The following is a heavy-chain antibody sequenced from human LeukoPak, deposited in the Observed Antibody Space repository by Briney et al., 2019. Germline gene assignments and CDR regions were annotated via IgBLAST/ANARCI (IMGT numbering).Heavy chain of an antibody. CDR1: GFSFSTYG. CDR2: IRYDGSKK. Sequence: GGSLRLSCAASGFSFSTYGMHWVRQAPGTGLEWVALIRYDGSKKYYADSVKGRFTLSRDNSKNTLYLQMKSLRAEDTAVYYCAKISSGYYSHFDYWGQGTLVTVSS. J-gene: IGHJ4*02. V-gene: IGHV3-30*02. D-gene: IGHD3-22*01. CDR3: AKISSGYYSHFDY.